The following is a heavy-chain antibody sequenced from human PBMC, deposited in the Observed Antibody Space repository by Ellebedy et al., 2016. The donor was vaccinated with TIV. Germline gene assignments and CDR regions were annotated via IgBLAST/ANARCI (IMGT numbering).Heavy chain of an antibody. CDR1: GFTFTEYA. D-gene: IGHD1-26*01. J-gene: IGHJ5*02. Sequence: ASVKVSXKASGFTFTEYAVHWVRQAPGQRLEWMGWIDAGNGNTKYSQKFQGRVTITRDTSATTAYMELSSLTSEDTAVYYCARYSGSADDNWFDPWGQGTLVTVSS. CDR3: ARYSGSADDNWFDP. CDR2: IDAGNGNT. V-gene: IGHV1-3*01.